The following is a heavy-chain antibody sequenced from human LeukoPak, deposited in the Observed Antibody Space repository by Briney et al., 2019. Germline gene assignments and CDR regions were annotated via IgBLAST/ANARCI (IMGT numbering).Heavy chain of an antibody. CDR1: GFTFSSHW. CDR2: MNTDGTTT. D-gene: IGHD6-13*01. J-gene: IGHJ4*02. V-gene: IGHV3-74*01. Sequence: GGSLRLSCAASGFTFSSHWMHWVRQAPGKGLVWVSRMNTDGTTTNYADSVKGRFTISRDNSKNTLYLQMNSLRAEDTAVYYCAKFGGVRYSSSWYVDYWGQGTLVTVSS. CDR3: AKFGGVRYSSSWYVDY.